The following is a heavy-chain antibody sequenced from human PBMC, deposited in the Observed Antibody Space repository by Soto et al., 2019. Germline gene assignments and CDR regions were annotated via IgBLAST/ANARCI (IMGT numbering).Heavy chain of an antibody. D-gene: IGHD3-16*01. CDR1: GFTVSNNH. CDR3: AGRLTTAASLDY. V-gene: IGHV3-53*01. CDR2: VHGGGST. J-gene: IGHJ4*02. Sequence: VQLVESGGGLIQPGGSLRLSCAASGFTVSNNHMTWGRQAAGKGLELVSFVHGGGSTSYADSVKGRLTISRDNSKNTLYLHMDSLRAEDTAIYYCAGRLTTAASLDYWGRGTLVTVSS.